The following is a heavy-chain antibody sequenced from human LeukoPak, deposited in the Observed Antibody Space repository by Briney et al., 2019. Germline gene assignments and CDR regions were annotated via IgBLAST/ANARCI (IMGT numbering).Heavy chain of an antibody. CDR1: GFIFSSYA. V-gene: IGHV3-30-3*01. D-gene: IGHD6-6*01. Sequence: SGGSLRLSCAASGFIFSSYAMHWVRQAPGKGLEWVAFTSSDGSNKYYADSVKGRFTISRDNSKNTLYLQMNSLGDEDTAVYYCDPHDSSSHFWGQGTLVTVSS. CDR3: DPHDSSSHF. J-gene: IGHJ4*02. CDR2: TSSDGSNK.